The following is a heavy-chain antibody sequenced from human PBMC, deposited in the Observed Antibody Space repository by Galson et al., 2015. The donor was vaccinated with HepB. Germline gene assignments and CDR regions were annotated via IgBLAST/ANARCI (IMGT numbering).Heavy chain of an antibody. V-gene: IGHV1-18*04. CDR3: AREVEEDEQVYYCYGMDV. J-gene: IGHJ6*02. CDR1: GYTFSSYG. Sequence: SVKVSCKASGYTFSSYGISWVRQAPGQGLEWMGWISVYNSNTSYPQKLQGRVTMTTDTSTSTAYMELRGLRYDDTAVYFCAREVEEDEQVYYCYGMDVWGQGTTVTVSS. CDR2: ISVYNSNT. D-gene: IGHD1/OR15-1a*01.